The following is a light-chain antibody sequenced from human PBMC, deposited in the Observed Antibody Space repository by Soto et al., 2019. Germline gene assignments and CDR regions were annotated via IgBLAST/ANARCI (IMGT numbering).Light chain of an antibody. CDR3: QQYNDWWT. V-gene: IGKV3-15*01. Sequence: EIVLTQSPSTLSLSPGERATLSCRASQSVGKYLVWYQQKPGQPPRLLIYGASTRATGVPGRFSGSGSGTEFTLTISSLQSEDFAVYYCQQYNDWWTFGQGTKVDI. CDR2: GAS. J-gene: IGKJ1*01. CDR1: QSVGKY.